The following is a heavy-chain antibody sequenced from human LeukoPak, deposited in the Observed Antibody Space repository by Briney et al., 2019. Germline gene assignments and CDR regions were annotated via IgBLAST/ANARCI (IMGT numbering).Heavy chain of an antibody. J-gene: IGHJ4*02. CDR3: AKPDYYGSGGDY. CDR2: ISRGGSSK. CDR1: GFTFSDYY. V-gene: IGHV3-11*01. Sequence: GGSLRLSCAASGFTFSDYYMSWIRQAPGKGLEWVSSISRGGSSKYYADSVKGRFIISRDNAKNSLYLQMNSLRAEDTALYYCAKPDYYGSGGDYWGQGTLVTVSS. D-gene: IGHD3-10*01.